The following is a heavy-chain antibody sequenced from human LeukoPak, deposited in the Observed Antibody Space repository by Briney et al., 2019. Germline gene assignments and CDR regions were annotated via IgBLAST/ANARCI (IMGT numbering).Heavy chain of an antibody. V-gene: IGHV3-21*01. CDR1: GFTFSTYS. CDR2: ISSSSSYI. J-gene: IGHJ4*02. D-gene: IGHD3-10*02. CDR3: ARGTMFPYYFDY. Sequence: GGSLRLSCAASGFTFSTYSMKWVRQARGKGLEWVSFISSSSSYIYYADSVRGRFTISRDNAKNSLYLHMNSLRAEDTAVYYCARGTMFPYYFDYWGQGTLVTVSS.